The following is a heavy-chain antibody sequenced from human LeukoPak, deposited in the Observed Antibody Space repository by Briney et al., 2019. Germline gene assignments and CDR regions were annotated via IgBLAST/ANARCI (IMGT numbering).Heavy chain of an antibody. CDR1: GYX. D-gene: IGHD3-22*01. J-gene: IGHJ4*02. CDR2: IYHSGST. V-gene: IGHV4-38-2*02. CDR3: ARDRVVITSNFDY. Sequence: GYXWGWIRPPPGKGLEXIGSIYHSGSTYYNPSLKRRVTISLDTSKNQFSLKLSSVTAADTAVYYCARDRVVITSNFDYWGQGTLVTVSS.